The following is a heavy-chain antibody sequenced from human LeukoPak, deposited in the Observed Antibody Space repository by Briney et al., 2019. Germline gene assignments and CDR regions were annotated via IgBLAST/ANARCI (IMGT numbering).Heavy chain of an antibody. Sequence: GGSLRLSCAASGFTFSDAYMSWARQAPGKGLEWVGRIISRADGGTVDYGAPVKGRFIILRDDSKNTLYLQMNSLKIEDTAVYYCTTDRWSWGQGTLVTVSS. CDR3: TTDRWS. J-gene: IGHJ5*02. D-gene: IGHD4-23*01. CDR1: GFTFSDAY. V-gene: IGHV3-15*01. CDR2: IISRADGGTV.